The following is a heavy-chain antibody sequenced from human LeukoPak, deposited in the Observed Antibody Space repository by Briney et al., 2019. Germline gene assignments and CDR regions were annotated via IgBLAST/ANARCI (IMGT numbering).Heavy chain of an antibody. CDR1: GFTFSGYG. D-gene: IGHD6-19*01. CDR3: GKVRSPVAGPFDY. Sequence: GRSLRLSCTASGFTFSGYGMHWVRQAPGKGLEWVAVISNDGSNKYYADSVKGRFTISRENSKNTLYLQMNSLRPEDTAVYFCGKVRSPVAGPFDYWGQGTLVTVSS. CDR2: ISNDGSNK. J-gene: IGHJ4*02. V-gene: IGHV3-30*18.